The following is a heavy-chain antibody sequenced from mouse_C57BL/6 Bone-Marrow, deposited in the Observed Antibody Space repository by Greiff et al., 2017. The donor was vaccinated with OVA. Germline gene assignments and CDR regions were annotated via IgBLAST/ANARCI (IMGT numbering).Heavy chain of an antibody. V-gene: IGHV1-80*01. CDR1: GYAFSSYW. CDR3: AREGYYYGSDYAMDY. CDR2: IYPGDGDT. D-gene: IGHD1-1*01. J-gene: IGHJ4*01. Sequence: QVQLQQSGAELVKPGASVKISCKASGYAFSSYWMNWVKQRPGKGLEWIRQIYPGDGDTNYNGKFKGKATLTADKSSSTAYMQLSSLTSEDSAVYFCAREGYYYGSDYAMDYWGQGTSVTVSS.